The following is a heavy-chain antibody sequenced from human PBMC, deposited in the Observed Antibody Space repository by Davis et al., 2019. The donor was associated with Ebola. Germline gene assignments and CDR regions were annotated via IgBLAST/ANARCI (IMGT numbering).Heavy chain of an antibody. CDR2: TYYRSKWYN. J-gene: IGHJ6*02. Sequence: HSQTLSLTCAISGDSVSSNSAAWNWIRQSPSRGLEWLGRTYYRSKWYNDYAVSVKSRITINPDTSKNQFSLQLNSVTPEDTAVYYCARDKLRFLEWPTDYGMDVWGQGTTVTVSS. V-gene: IGHV6-1*01. CDR3: ARDKLRFLEWPTDYGMDV. D-gene: IGHD3-3*01. CDR1: GDSVSSNSAA.